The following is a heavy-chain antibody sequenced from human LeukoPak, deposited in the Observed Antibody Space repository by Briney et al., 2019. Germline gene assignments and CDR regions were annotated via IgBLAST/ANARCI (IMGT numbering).Heavy chain of an antibody. CDR3: ARDSCRGGSCYSDY. CDR1: GFTFSSYS. CDR2: ISSSSSTI. V-gene: IGHV3-48*01. D-gene: IGHD2-15*01. Sequence: GGSLRLSCAASGFTFSSYSMNWVRQAPGNGLEWVSYISSSSSTIYYADSVKGRFTISRDNAKNSLYLQMNSLRAEDTAVYYCARDSCRGGSCYSDYWGQGTLVTVSS. J-gene: IGHJ4*02.